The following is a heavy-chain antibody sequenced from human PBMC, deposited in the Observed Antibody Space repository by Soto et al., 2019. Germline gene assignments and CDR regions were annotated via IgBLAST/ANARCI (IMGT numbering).Heavy chain of an antibody. CDR3: AGTYDSSGYSGY. V-gene: IGHV3-23*01. CDR1: GFTFSSYA. J-gene: IGHJ4*02. D-gene: IGHD3-22*01. CDR2: ISGSGGST. Sequence: GGSLRLSCAASGFTFSSYAMSWVRQAPGKGLEWVSAISGSGGSTYYADSVKGRFTISRDNSKNTLYLQMNSLRAEDTAVYYCAGTYDSSGYSGYWGQGTLVTHSS.